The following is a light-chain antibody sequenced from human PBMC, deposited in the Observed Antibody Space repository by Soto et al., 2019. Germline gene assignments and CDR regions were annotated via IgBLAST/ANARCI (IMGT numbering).Light chain of an antibody. CDR2: GAS. CDR1: QSVSNNY. V-gene: IGKV3-20*01. J-gene: IGKJ1*01. Sequence: ELVLTQSPGTLSLSPGESATLXXRASQSVSNNYLARYQQKPGQAPRXLIYGASNRATGIPDRFSGSGSGTDFTLTISRLEPEDFAVYYCQQYGSSGTFGQGTKVDIK. CDR3: QQYGSSGT.